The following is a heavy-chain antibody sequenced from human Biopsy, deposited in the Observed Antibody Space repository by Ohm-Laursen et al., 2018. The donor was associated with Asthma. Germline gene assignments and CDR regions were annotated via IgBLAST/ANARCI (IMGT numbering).Heavy chain of an antibody. Sequence: SVKVSCKSLGGTFNTYVIGRVRQAPGQGLEWMGGINSVFGTTTYPQKFQDRVTITADDSTSTVYMELSSLRSKDTAVYYCARKAGSCISRTCYSLDFWGQGTLVTVSS. CDR1: GGTFNTYV. J-gene: IGHJ4*02. CDR3: ARKAGSCISRTCYSLDF. V-gene: IGHV1-69*13. CDR2: INSVFGTT. D-gene: IGHD2-2*01.